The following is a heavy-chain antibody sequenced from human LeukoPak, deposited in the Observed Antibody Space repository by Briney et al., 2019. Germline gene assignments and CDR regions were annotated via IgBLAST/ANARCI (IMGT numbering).Heavy chain of an antibody. J-gene: IGHJ6*02. V-gene: IGHV3-33*01. CDR1: GFTFSSYG. Sequence: PGRSLRLSCAASGFTFSSYGMHWVRQAPGKGLEWVAVIWYDGSNKYYADSVKGRFTISRDNSKNTLYLQMNSLRAEDTAVYYCARDAEYSYGSYYYYYGMDVWGQGTTVTVSS. D-gene: IGHD5-18*01. CDR2: IWYDGSNK. CDR3: ARDAEYSYGSYYYYYGMDV.